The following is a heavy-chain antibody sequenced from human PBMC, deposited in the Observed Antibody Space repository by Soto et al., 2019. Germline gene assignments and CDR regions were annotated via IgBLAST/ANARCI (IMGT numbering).Heavy chain of an antibody. CDR1: GFTFTSYW. CDR3: VRDIGSRL. CDR2: INKDGSEK. Sequence: EVQVVESGGGLVQPGGSLRLSCAASGFTFTSYWMTWVRQAPGRGLVWVANINKDGSEKSYVDSVKGRFTISRDNAKSSLYLQMNSLRADDTAVYYCVRDIGSRLWGKGTPVIVSS. D-gene: IGHD1-1*01. J-gene: IGHJ6*04. V-gene: IGHV3-7*01.